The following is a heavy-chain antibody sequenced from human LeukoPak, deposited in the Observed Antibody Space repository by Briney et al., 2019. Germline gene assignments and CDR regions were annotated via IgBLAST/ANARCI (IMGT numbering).Heavy chain of an antibody. J-gene: IGHJ4*02. Sequence: GGSLRLSCAASGFTFSSYGMHWVRQAPGKGLEWVAVISYDGSNKYYADSVKGRFTISRDNSKNTLYLQMNSLRAEDTAVYYCVKDYGDYFFDYSGEGSLVTVSS. V-gene: IGHV3-30*18. CDR3: VKDYGDYFFDY. CDR2: ISYDGSNK. CDR1: GFTFSSYG. D-gene: IGHD4-17*01.